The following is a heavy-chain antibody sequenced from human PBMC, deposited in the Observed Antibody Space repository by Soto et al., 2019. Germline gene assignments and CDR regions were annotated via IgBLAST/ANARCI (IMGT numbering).Heavy chain of an antibody. J-gene: IGHJ6*02. CDR3: ARGGSGSDWDYYGMDV. D-gene: IGHD3-10*01. CDR2: IYRGGTT. CDR1: ALTASKNY. V-gene: IGHV3-66*01. Sequence: EVQLVESGGGLVQPGGSLRLSCAGSALTASKNYMSWVRQPPGKGLEWVSVIYRGGTTYYADSVKDRFSISRDNSKSTLYLQMDNLSAGDTAVYYCARGGSGSDWDYYGMDVWGQGTTVTVSS.